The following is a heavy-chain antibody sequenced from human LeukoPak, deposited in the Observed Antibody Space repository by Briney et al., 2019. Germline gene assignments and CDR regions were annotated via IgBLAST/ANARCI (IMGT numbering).Heavy chain of an antibody. D-gene: IGHD6-19*01. CDR1: GGSISSGSYY. J-gene: IGHJ3*02. CDR2: IYTSGST. V-gene: IGHV4-61*02. Sequence: PSQTLSLTCTVSGGSISSGSYYWSWIRQPAGKGLEWIGRIYTSGSTNYNPSLKSRVTISVDTSKNQFSLKLSSATAADTAVYYCARCIAVAGSAFDIWGQGTMVTVSS. CDR3: ARCIAVAGSAFDI.